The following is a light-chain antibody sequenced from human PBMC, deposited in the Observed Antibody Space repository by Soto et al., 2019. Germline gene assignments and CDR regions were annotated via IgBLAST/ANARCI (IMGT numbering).Light chain of an antibody. CDR3: QESYNTVT. CDR2: AAS. V-gene: IGKV1-39*01. CDR1: QNINTY. Sequence: DIQMTQSPSSLSASVGDRVTITCRASQNINTYLNWYQQKPGRAPKLLIYAASYLQSGVPSRFSGTGSGTDCTLTISSLQPEDFATYYCQESYNTVTFGPGTKVDIK. J-gene: IGKJ3*01.